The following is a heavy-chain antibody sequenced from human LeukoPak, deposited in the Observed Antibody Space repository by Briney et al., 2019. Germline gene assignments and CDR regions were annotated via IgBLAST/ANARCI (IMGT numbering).Heavy chain of an antibody. CDR2: IKTKTDGGTT. D-gene: IGHD3-22*01. J-gene: IGHJ4*02. CDR1: GVTFSNAW. V-gene: IGHV3-15*01. Sequence: GGSLRLSCAASGVTFSNAWMSWVRQAPGKGLEWVGRIKTKTDGGTTDYAAPVEGRFTISRDDSKNTLYLQMNSLKTEDTAVYYCITSYFDSSGYRDWGQGTLVTVSS. CDR3: ITSYFDSSGYRD.